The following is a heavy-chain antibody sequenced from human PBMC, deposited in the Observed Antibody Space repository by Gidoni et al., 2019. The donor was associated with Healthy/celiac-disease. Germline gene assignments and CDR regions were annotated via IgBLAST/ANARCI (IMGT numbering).Heavy chain of an antibody. D-gene: IGHD3-22*01. CDR3: AKDRGAYYYDSSGYSRQYFDY. CDR1: GFTFSSYG. J-gene: IGHJ4*02. V-gene: IGHV3-30*18. Sequence: QVQLVESGGGVVQPGRSLRLSCAASGFTFSSYGMHWVRQAPGKGLEWVAVISYDGSNKYYADSVKGRFTISRDKSKNTLYLQMNSLRAEDTAVYYCAKDRGAYYYDSSGYSRQYFDYWGQGTLVTVSS. CDR2: ISYDGSNK.